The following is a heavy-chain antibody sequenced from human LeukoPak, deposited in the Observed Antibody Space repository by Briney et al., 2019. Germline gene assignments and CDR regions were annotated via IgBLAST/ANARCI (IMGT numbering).Heavy chain of an antibody. CDR2: IIPIFGTA. D-gene: IGHD3-22*01. J-gene: IGHJ5*02. Sequence: SVKVSCKASGGTFSSYAISWVRQAPGQGLEWMGGIIPIFGTANYAQKFQGRVRITTDESTSTAYMELSSLRPEDTAVYYCAREDRLLLRTWGQGTLVTVSS. CDR1: GGTFSSYA. CDR3: AREDRLLLRT. V-gene: IGHV1-69*05.